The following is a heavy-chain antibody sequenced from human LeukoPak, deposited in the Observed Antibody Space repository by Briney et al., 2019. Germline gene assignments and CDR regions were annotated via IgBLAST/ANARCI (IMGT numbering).Heavy chain of an antibody. CDR1: GGFISSYY. CDR3: ARDRRVGATTLRWFDP. V-gene: IGHV4-4*07. D-gene: IGHD1-26*01. J-gene: IGHJ5*02. Sequence: SETLSLTCTVSGGFISSYYWSWIRQPAGKGLEWIGRIYTSGSTNYNPSLKSRVTMSVDTSKNQFSLKLSSVTAADTAVYYCARDRRVGATTLRWFDPWGQGTLVTVSS. CDR2: IYTSGST.